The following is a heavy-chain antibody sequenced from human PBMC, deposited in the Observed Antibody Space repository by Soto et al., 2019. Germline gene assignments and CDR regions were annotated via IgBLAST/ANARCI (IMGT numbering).Heavy chain of an antibody. CDR1: GFSLSTSGMC. V-gene: IGHV2-70*01. D-gene: IGHD6-6*01. Sequence: SGPTLVNPTQTLTLTCTFSGFSLSTSGMCVSWIRQPPGKALEWLALIDWDDDKYYSTSLKTRLTISKDTSKNQVVLTMTNMDPVDTATYYCARIHRLEYSCSWRCYYYYYGMDFWAQRSTVTVS. CDR2: IDWDDDK. CDR3: ARIHRLEYSCSWRCYYYYYGMDF. J-gene: IGHJ6*02.